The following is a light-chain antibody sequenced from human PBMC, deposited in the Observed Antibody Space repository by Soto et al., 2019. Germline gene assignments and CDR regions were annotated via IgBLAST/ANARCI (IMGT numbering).Light chain of an antibody. CDR3: QHYNSYSEA. Sequence: DIQMTQTPSTRAGSVGYIFTSACRDSNSISSWLGWYQQKQGKAPKLLIYKASTLKSGVPSRLSGSGSGTEFTLNISSLQPDDFATYYCQHYNSYSEAFGQGSMV. J-gene: IGKJ1*01. CDR1: NSISSW. CDR2: KAS. V-gene: IGKV1-5*03.